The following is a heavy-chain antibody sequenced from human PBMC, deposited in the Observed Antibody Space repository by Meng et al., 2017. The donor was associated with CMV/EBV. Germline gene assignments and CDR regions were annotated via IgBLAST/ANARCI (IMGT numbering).Heavy chain of an antibody. V-gene: IGHV1-3*02. CDR2: SNAGNGNT. Sequence: ASVKVSCKASGYTFTSYAMHWVRQAPGQRLEWMGWSNAGNGNTKYSQEFQGRVTMTRDTSISTAYMELSRLRSDDTAVYYCARDVGGTITIFGVVIMGAFDIWGQGTMVTVSS. J-gene: IGHJ3*02. CDR3: ARDVGGTITIFGVVIMGAFDI. CDR1: GYTFTSYA. D-gene: IGHD3-3*01.